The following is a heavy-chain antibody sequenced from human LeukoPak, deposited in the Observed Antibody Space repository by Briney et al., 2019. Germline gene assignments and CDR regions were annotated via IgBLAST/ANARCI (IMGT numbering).Heavy chain of an antibody. Sequence: QPGGSLRLSCAASGFTFRSYAMSWVRQAPGKELQWVSAISGSAGSTYYADSVKGRFTISRDNSKNTLYLQMNSLRAEDTAVYYCASYDVLTGYSRHPLKRWGQGTLVTVSS. CDR2: ISGSAGST. V-gene: IGHV3-23*01. CDR1: GFTFRSYA. D-gene: IGHD3-9*01. CDR3: ASYDVLTGYSRHPLKR. J-gene: IGHJ4*02.